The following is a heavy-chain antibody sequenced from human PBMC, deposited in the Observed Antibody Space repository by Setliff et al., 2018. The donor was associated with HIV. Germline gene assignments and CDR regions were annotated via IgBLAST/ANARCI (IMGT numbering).Heavy chain of an antibody. Sequence: PGVSLRLSCAASGFTFSSYWVSWVRQAPGKGLEWVSSIITSSSYTYYADSVKGRFTISRDNAKNSLYLQMNSLRAEDTAVYFCATLPAAIVATTYYFDYWGQGTLVTVSS. J-gene: IGHJ4*02. CDR2: IITSSSYT. CDR3: ATLPAAIVATTYYFDY. CDR1: GFTFSSYW. V-gene: IGHV3-21*06. D-gene: IGHD5-12*01.